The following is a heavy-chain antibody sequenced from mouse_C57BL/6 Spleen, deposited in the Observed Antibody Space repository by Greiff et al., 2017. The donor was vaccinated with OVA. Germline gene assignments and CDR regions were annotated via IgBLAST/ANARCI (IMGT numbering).Heavy chain of an antibody. V-gene: IGHV1-64*01. D-gene: IGHD1-1*01. Sequence: QVQLQQPGAELVKPGASVKLSCKASGYTFTSYWMHWVKQRPGQGLEWIGMIHPNSGSTNYNEKFKSKATLTVDKSSSTAYMQLSSLTSEDSAVYYCARGVYYGSSYSYWYCDVWGTGTTVTVSS. CDR2: IHPNSGST. J-gene: IGHJ1*03. CDR1: GYTFTSYW. CDR3: ARGVYYGSSYSYWYCDV.